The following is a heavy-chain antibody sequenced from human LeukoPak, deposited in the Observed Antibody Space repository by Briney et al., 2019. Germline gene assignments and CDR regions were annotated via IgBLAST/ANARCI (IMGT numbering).Heavy chain of an antibody. CDR3: AKEAQGCSITSCYFDS. Sequence: GGSLRLSCAASGFTFSSYAMSWVRQAPGKGLEWVSTIGTSTSSTYYADSVKGRFTISRDNSKNTLYLQMNSLRAEDTAVYYCAKEAQGCSITSCYFDSWGQGNLVTVSS. J-gene: IGHJ4*02. D-gene: IGHD2-2*01. CDR1: GFTFSSYA. CDR2: IGTSTSST. V-gene: IGHV3-23*01.